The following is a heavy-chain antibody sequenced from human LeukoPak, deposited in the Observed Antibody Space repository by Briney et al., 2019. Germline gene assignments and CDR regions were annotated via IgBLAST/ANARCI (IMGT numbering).Heavy chain of an antibody. CDR3: ARTTGIAAAAPLDY. V-gene: IGHV1-69*04. J-gene: IGHJ4*02. CDR2: IIPILGIA. Sequence: SVKVSCKASGSTFSSYAISWVRQAPGQGLEWMGRIIPILGIANYAQKFQGRVTITADKSTSTAYMELSSLRSEDTAVYYCARTTGIAAAAPLDYWGQGTLVTVSS. CDR1: GSTFSSYA. D-gene: IGHD6-13*01.